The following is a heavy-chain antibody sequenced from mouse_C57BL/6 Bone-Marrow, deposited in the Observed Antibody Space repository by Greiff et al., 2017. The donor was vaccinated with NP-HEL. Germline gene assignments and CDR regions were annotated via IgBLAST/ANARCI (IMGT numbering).Heavy chain of an antibody. Sequence: VQLQQSGAELVRPGASVKLSCTASGFNIKDAYMHWVKQRPEQGLEWIGWIDPENGDTEYASKFQGKATITADTSSNTAYLQLSSLTSEDTAVYYCTPTVVAPYAMDYWGQGTSVTVSS. J-gene: IGHJ4*01. CDR3: TPTVVAPYAMDY. CDR2: IDPENGDT. D-gene: IGHD1-1*01. V-gene: IGHV14-4*01. CDR1: GFNIKDAY.